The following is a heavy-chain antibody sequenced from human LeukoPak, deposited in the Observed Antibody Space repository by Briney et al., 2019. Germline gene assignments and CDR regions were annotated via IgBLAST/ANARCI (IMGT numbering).Heavy chain of an antibody. J-gene: IGHJ4*02. V-gene: IGHV3-48*03. CDR2: ISSGGSTI. Sequence: GSLRLSCAASEITFSSYEMNWVRQAPGRGLEWASYISSGGSTIYYADSVKGRFTISRDNAKNSLYLQMNSLRAEDTAVYFCARSGYSYGYDYWGQGTLVTVS. CDR3: ARSGYSYGYDY. CDR1: EITFSSYE. D-gene: IGHD5-18*01.